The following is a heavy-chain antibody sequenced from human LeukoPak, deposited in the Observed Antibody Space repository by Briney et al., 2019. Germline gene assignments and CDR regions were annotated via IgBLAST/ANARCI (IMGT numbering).Heavy chain of an antibody. CDR1: GGSISSSS. D-gene: IGHD2-2*01. Sequence: ETLSLTCTVSGGSISSSSYYWGWIRQPPGKGLEWVSNIGTSSTTIYYADSVKGGFTISRDNAKNSLYLQMNSLRADDTAVYYCARVLWESKDIVVVPAAGVAFDVWGQGTMVTVSS. CDR2: IGTSSTTI. J-gene: IGHJ3*01. V-gene: IGHV3-48*01. CDR3: ARVLWESKDIVVVPAAGVAFDV.